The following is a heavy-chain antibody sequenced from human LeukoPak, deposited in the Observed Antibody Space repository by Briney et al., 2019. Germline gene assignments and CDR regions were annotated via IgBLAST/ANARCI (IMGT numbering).Heavy chain of an antibody. V-gene: IGHV4-59*10. Sequence: KTSETLSLTCAVSGGSISGYYWNWTRQPAGEWLEWIGHIYSSGSDNYSPSLGTRVPMSVDTSKNHFSLNLSSVPAADTAIYYCARGGQWLPLDSWGQGILVTVSS. J-gene: IGHJ4*02. D-gene: IGHD6-19*01. CDR1: GGSISGYY. CDR3: ARGGQWLPLDS. CDR2: IYSSGSD.